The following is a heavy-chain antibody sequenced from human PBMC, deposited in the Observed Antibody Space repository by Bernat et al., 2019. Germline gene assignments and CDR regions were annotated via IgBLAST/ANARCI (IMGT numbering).Heavy chain of an antibody. CDR2: VSYDGRNK. D-gene: IGHD6-25*01. V-gene: IGHV3-30*04. J-gene: IGHJ6*02. CDR1: GFTFSDYS. Sequence: VQLVESGGGVVQPGRSLRLSCVASGFTFSDYSLHWVRQAPGKGLEWVAVVSYDGRNKYYADSVQARFIISRDDSENTLYWQMDSLKSEDTAVYYCVRDGAALYYYHGMDVWGRGTTVTVSS. CDR3: VRDGAALYYYHGMDV.